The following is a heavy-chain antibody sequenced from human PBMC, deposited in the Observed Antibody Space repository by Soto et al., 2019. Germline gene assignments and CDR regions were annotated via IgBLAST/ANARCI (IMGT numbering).Heavy chain of an antibody. CDR1: GGSISSYY. CDR2: IYYSGSA. Sequence: QVQLQESGPGLVKPSETLSLTCTVSGGSISSYYWSWIRQPPGKGLEWIGYIYYSGSANYNPSLRSRVTIAVDTSKNQFSLKLSSVTAADTAVYSCAVDYRGVGGGVYYYYGMDVWGQGTTVTVSS. CDR3: AVDYRGVGGGVYYYYGMDV. V-gene: IGHV4-59*01. J-gene: IGHJ6*02. D-gene: IGHD4-4*01.